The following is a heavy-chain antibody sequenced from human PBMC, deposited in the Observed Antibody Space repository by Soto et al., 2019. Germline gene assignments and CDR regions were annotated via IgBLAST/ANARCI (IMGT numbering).Heavy chain of an antibody. CDR3: VKAPGTTFIPYAMDV. Sequence: GGSLRLSCAASGFTFSSYGMHWVRQAPGKGLEWVAVIWYDGSNKYYADSVKGRFTISRDNSKNTLYLQMDSLRADDTAVYYCVKAPGTTFIPYAMDVWGQGTTVTVSS. CDR2: IWYDGSNK. D-gene: IGHD1-1*01. CDR1: GFTFSSYG. J-gene: IGHJ6*02. V-gene: IGHV3-30*02.